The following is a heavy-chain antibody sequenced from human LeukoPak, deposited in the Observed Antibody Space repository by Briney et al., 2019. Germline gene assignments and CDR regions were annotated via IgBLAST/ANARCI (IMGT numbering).Heavy chain of an antibody. CDR3: AKVDVASSGYQVRAFDI. CDR2: ISGGGGST. Sequence: GGSLRLSWAASGFTLSSFAMRWVRQAAGGGLGWVSAISGGGGSTFYAGFVKGRSTISRDNSKNTLYLQMNSLRAEDTSVYYCAKVDVASSGYQVRAFDIWGQGTMVTVSS. CDR1: GFTLSSFA. V-gene: IGHV3-23*01. J-gene: IGHJ3*02. D-gene: IGHD3-22*01.